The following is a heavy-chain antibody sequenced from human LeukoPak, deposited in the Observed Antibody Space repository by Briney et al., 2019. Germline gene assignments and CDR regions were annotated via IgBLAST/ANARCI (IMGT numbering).Heavy chain of an antibody. Sequence: SETLSLTCAAYGGSFSGYYWSWIRQPPGKGLEWIGEINHSGSTNYNPSLKSRVTISVDTSKNQFSLKLSSVTAADTAVYYCARGDIAARLIDYWGQGTLVTVSS. CDR3: ARGDIAARLIDY. CDR1: GGSFSGYY. D-gene: IGHD6-6*01. CDR2: INHSGST. J-gene: IGHJ4*02. V-gene: IGHV4-34*01.